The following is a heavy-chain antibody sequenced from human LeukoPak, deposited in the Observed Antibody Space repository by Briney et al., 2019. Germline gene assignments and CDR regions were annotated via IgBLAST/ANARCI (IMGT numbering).Heavy chain of an antibody. CDR3: ARDRRIGFDP. CDR2: IYYSGST. D-gene: IGHD1-14*01. V-gene: IGHV4-59*01. CDR1: GGSISSYY. Sequence: SETLSLTCTVSGGSISSYYWSWIRQPPGKGLEWIGYIYYSGSTNYNPSLKSRVTISVDTSKNQFSLKLSSVTAADTAVYYCARDRRIGFDPWGQGTLVTVSS. J-gene: IGHJ5*02.